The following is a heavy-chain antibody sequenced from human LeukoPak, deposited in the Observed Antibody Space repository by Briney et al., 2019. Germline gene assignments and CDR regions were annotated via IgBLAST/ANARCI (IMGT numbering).Heavy chain of an antibody. V-gene: IGHV1-2*06. CDR1: GYTFTAYY. Sequence: GASVKVSCKASGYTFTAYYMHWVRQVPGQGLEWMGRINPNSGDTDYAQKFQGRVIMTRDTSISTAYMEMSRLRSDDTAVYSCARVDSGHDYGPSWGQGTTVTVSS. J-gene: IGHJ3*01. D-gene: IGHD5-12*01. CDR2: INPNSGDT. CDR3: ARVDSGHDYGPS.